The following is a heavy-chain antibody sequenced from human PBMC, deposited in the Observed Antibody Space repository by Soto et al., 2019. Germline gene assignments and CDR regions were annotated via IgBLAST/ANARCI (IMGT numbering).Heavy chain of an antibody. Sequence: QVQLVQSGAEVKKPGASVKVSCKASGYTFTSYAMHWVRQAPGQRLEWMGWINAGNGNTKSSQKFQGRVTITSDTSASTDYMELSRLRSADTAVYYCARDDKAQIQIYYCMDVWGQGTTVTVSS. CDR3: ARDDKAQIQIYYCMDV. J-gene: IGHJ6*02. CDR2: INAGNGNT. D-gene: IGHD5-18*01. V-gene: IGHV1-3*01. CDR1: GYTFTSYA.